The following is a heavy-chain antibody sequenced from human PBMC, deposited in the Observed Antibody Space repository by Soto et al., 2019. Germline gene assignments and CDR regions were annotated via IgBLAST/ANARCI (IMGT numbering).Heavy chain of an antibody. CDR2: ISGSGGST. CDR3: AKEVPPVSGTGVFDY. V-gene: IGHV3-23*01. J-gene: IGHJ4*02. Sequence: PWGSLILSWAASVFTFSIYSMSWVRQARGKGLEWVSAISGSGGSTYYSDSVKGRFTISRDNSKNTLYLQMNSLRAEDTAVYYCAKEVPPVSGTGVFDYWGQGTLVTVSS. D-gene: IGHD2-8*01. CDR1: VFTFSIYS.